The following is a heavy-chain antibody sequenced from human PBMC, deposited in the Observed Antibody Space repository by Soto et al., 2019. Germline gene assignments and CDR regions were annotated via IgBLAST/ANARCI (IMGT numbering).Heavy chain of an antibody. J-gene: IGHJ3*02. CDR3: AKDLGDFSNYEGVFVI. CDR2: ISYDGSKK. V-gene: IGHV3-30*18. D-gene: IGHD4-4*01. Sequence: GGSLRLSCAASGLTFSSYGMHWVRQAPGKGLEWVAVISYDGSKKYYVDSVKGRFTISRDNSKNTLYLQMNSLRVEDTAVFYCAKDLGDFSNYEGVFVIWGQGAMVTVSS. CDR1: GLTFSSYG.